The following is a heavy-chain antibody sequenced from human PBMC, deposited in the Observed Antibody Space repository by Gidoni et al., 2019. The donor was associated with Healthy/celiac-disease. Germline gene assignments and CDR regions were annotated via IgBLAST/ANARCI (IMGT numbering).Heavy chain of an antibody. Sequence: QVQLVESGGGVVQPGRSLRLSCAASGFTFSSYAMHWVRQAPGKGREWGAVISYDGSNKYYADSVKGRFTISRDNSKNTLYLQMNSLRAEDTAVYYCARDSGGMNYDILTGYSRRYYYYGMDVWGQGTTVTVSS. D-gene: IGHD3-9*01. V-gene: IGHV3-30*04. CDR3: ARDSGGMNYDILTGYSRRYYYYGMDV. CDR1: GFTFSSYA. CDR2: ISYDGSNK. J-gene: IGHJ6*02.